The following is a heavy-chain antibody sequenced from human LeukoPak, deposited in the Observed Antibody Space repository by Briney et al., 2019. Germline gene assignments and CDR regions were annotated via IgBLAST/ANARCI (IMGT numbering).Heavy chain of an antibody. D-gene: IGHD3-22*01. J-gene: IGHJ4*02. Sequence: GGSLRLSCAASGFTFSDYYMSWIRQAPGKGLEWVSYISSSGSTIYHADSVKGRFTISRDNAKNSLYLQMNSLRAEDTAVCYCARRQDYYDSSGYPYWGQGTLVTVSS. CDR1: GFTFSDYY. CDR3: ARRQDYYDSSGYPY. V-gene: IGHV3-11*01. CDR2: ISSSGSTI.